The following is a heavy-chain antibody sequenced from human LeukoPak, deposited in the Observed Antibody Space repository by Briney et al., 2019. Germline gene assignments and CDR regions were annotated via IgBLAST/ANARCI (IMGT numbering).Heavy chain of an antibody. Sequence: SETLSLTCTVSGNSISSYYWGWIRQPPGKGLGWIGSIYYSGSTYYNPSLKSRVTISVDTSKNQFSLKLSSVTAADTAVYYCARLQDIVVVVAAMGPEPSDAFDIWGQGTMVTVSS. CDR3: ARLQDIVVVVAAMGPEPSDAFDI. D-gene: IGHD2-15*01. CDR2: IYYSGST. J-gene: IGHJ3*02. V-gene: IGHV4-39*01. CDR1: GNSISSYY.